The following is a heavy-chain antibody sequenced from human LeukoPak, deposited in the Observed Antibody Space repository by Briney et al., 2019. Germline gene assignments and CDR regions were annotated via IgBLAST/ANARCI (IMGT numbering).Heavy chain of an antibody. Sequence: PGGSLRLSCAASGFTVSSNYMSWVRQAPGKGLEWVSVIYSGGSTYYADSVKGRFTISRDNSKNTLYLQMNSLRAEDTAVYYCESTGSGWYYFDYWGQGTLVTVSS. CDR2: IYSGGST. V-gene: IGHV3-66*02. D-gene: IGHD6-19*01. CDR1: GFTVSSNY. J-gene: IGHJ4*02. CDR3: ESTGSGWYYFDY.